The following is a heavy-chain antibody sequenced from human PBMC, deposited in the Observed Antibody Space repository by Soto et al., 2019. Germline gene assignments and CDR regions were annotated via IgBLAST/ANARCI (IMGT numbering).Heavy chain of an antibody. CDR2: IWYDGSNK. Sequence: GGSLRLSCAASGFTFSSYAMHWVRQAPGKGLDWVAVIWYDGSNKYYADSVKGRFTISRDNSKNTLYLKMNSLRAEDTAVYYCARAGTHYYDSSGYYTETDPFDYWGQGTLVTVSS. J-gene: IGHJ4*02. CDR1: GFTFSSYA. CDR3: ARAGTHYYDSSGYYTETDPFDY. D-gene: IGHD3-22*01. V-gene: IGHV3-33*08.